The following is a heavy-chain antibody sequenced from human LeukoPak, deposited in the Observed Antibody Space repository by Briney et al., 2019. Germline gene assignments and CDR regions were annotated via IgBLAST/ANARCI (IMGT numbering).Heavy chain of an antibody. V-gene: IGHV4-59*01. CDR1: GGSISSYY. CDR2: IYYSGST. Sequence: SETLSLTCTVSGGSISSYYWSWLRQPPGKGLEWIGYIYYSGSTNYNPSLKSRVTISVDTSKNQFSLKLSSVTAADTAVYYCAGLRGYSYGFLHPWGQGTLVTVSS. J-gene: IGHJ5*02. D-gene: IGHD5-18*01. CDR3: AGLRGYSYGFLHP.